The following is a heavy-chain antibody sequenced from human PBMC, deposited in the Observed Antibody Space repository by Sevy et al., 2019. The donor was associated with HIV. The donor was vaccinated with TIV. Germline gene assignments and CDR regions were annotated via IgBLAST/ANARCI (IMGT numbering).Heavy chain of an antibody. D-gene: IGHD2-2*01. V-gene: IGHV3-23*01. J-gene: IGHJ6*02. CDR1: GFTFSSYA. CDR2: ISGSGGST. CDR3: AKDFIVPAAPPYGMDV. Sequence: GSLRLSCAASGFTFSSYAMSWVRQAPGKGLEWVSAISGSGGSTYYADSVKGRFTISRDNSKNTLYLQMNSLRAEDTAVYYCAKDFIVPAAPPYGMDVWGQGTTVTVSS.